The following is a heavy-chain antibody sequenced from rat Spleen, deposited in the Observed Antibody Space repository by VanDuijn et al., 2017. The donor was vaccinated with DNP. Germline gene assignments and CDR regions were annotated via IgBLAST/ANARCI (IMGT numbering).Heavy chain of an antibody. CDR3: ARAEASIHWFTY. CDR2: MWNDGDT. V-gene: IGHV2-32*01. D-gene: IGHD1-11*01. CDR1: GFSLTTYH. Sequence: QVQLKESGPGLVQPSQTLSLTCTVSGFSLTTYHIHWIRQPPGRGLEWMGIMWNDGDTSYNSALKSRLRINRDTSKSQVFLKMNSLQTEDTATYYGARAEASIHWFTYWGQGTLVTVSS. J-gene: IGHJ3*01.